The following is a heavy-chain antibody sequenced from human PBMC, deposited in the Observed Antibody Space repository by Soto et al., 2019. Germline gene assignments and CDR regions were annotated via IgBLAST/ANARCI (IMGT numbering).Heavy chain of an antibody. D-gene: IGHD4-4*01. CDR2: ISSSSSYI. CDR1: GFTFSSYR. V-gene: IGHV3-21*01. J-gene: IGHJ6*02. CDR3: ARYHYSKPYYYGMDV. Sequence: VGSLRLSCAASGFTFSSYRMNWVRQAPGKGLEWVSSISSSSSYIYYADSVKGRFTISRDNAKNSLYLQMNSLRAEDTAVYYCARYHYSKPYYYGMDVWGQGTTVTVSS.